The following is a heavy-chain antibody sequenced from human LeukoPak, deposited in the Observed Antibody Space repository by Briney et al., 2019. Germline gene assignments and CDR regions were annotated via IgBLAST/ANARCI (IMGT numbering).Heavy chain of an antibody. CDR2: ISGSGGNT. D-gene: IGHD6-19*01. J-gene: IGHJ4*02. Sequence: GGSLILSCAASGFTFSSNAMIWVRQAPGKGLEWVSVISGSGGNTYYADSVKGRLTISRDNSKNTLYLQMNSLRAEDTAVYYCAKAVGSGWRYYFDYWGQGTLVTVSS. CDR1: GFTFSSNA. CDR3: AKAVGSGWRYYFDY. V-gene: IGHV3-23*01.